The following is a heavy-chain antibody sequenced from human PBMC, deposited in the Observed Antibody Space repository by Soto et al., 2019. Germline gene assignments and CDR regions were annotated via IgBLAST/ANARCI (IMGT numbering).Heavy chain of an antibody. V-gene: IGHV1-18*01. Sequence: QVQLVQSGGEVRKPGASVKVSCKASGYTFTDYGVSWVRQAPGQGLEWMGWINTYNAKTNYAPKVQARVTMTTDTSTTTAYMELKSLKSADTAVYYCARDQYAVGGDFWGQGTLVTVSS. CDR2: INTYNAKT. D-gene: IGHD1-26*01. CDR1: GYTFTDYG. CDR3: ARDQYAVGGDF. J-gene: IGHJ4*02.